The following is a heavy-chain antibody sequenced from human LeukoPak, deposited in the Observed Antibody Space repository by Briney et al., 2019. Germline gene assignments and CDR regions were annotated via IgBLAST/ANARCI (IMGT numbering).Heavy chain of an antibody. CDR2: VKSRASSRTT. Sequence: PGGSLRLSCAASGFTFSSYSMNWVRQAPGKGLEWVGRVKSRASSRTTDYAAPVKVRFTISRDDSNNTLFLQMNSLKTEHTAVYYCTTGHIFGSASYYNPNWFDPWGQGTLVTVSS. J-gene: IGHJ5*02. CDR1: GFTFSSYS. CDR3: TTGHIFGSASYYNPNWFDP. D-gene: IGHD3-10*01. V-gene: IGHV3-15*05.